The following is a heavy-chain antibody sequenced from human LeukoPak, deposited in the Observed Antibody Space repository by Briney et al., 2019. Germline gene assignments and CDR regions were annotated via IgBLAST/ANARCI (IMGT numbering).Heavy chain of an antibody. V-gene: IGHV3-30*03. CDR2: ISYDGNTK. CDR3: ARVRGYSGYDPRNWFDP. D-gene: IGHD5-12*01. J-gene: IGHJ5*02. Sequence: GGSLRLSCAASGFTFRSYGMYWVRRAPGKGLEWVAVISYDGNTKYYVDSVKGRFTISRDNAKNSLYLQMNSLRAEDTAVYYCARVRGYSGYDPRNWFDPWGQGTLVTVS. CDR1: GFTFRSYG.